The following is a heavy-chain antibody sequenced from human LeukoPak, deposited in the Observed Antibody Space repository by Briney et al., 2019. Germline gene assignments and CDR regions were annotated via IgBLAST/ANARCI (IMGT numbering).Heavy chain of an antibody. CDR2: ISGSGGST. Sequence: GGSLRLSCAASGFTFSSYAMSWVRQALGKGLEWVSVISGSGGSTYHADSVKGRFTISRDNSKNTLYLQMNSLRAEDTAVYYCAKALTTTERIFDYWGQGTLITVSS. D-gene: IGHD4-17*01. CDR1: GFTFSSYA. J-gene: IGHJ4*02. V-gene: IGHV3-23*01. CDR3: AKALTTTERIFDY.